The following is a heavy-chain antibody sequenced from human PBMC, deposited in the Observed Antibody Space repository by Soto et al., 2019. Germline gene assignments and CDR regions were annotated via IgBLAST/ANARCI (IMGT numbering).Heavy chain of an antibody. J-gene: IGHJ3*02. V-gene: IGHV3-74*01. Sequence: GGSLRLSCAASGFTFSSYWMHWVRQPPGKGLMWVSRIDTYGSATKYADSVEGRFTISRDNVGNTLYLEMNFLSAEDTAVYYCARVLRSIGWDNDVYDIWGQGTMVTVSS. CDR2: IDTYGSAT. D-gene: IGHD6-19*01. CDR3: ARVLRSIGWDNDVYDI. CDR1: GFTFSSYW.